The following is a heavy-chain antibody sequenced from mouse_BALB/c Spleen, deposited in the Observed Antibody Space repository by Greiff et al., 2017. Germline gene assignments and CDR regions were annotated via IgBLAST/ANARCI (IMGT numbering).Heavy chain of an antibody. CDR3: AAPGG. V-gene: IGHV1S81*02. J-gene: IGHJ3*01. Sequence: VQLQQPGAELVKPGASVKLSCKASGFTFTSYWMHWVKQRPGQGLEWIGEINPSNGRTNYNEKFKSKATLTVDKSSSTAYMQLSSLTSEDSAVYYYAAPGGWGQGTLVTVSA. CDR2: INPSNGRT. CDR1: GFTFTSYW.